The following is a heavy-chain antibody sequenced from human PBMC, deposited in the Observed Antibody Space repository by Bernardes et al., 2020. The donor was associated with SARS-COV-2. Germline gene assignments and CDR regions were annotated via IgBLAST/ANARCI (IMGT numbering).Heavy chain of an antibody. D-gene: IGHD4-17*01. CDR3: ATYGAKGAFDI. J-gene: IGHJ3*02. V-gene: IGHV4-30-4*01. Sequence: SETLSLTCTVAGYSINTGRYFWSWIRQPPGKGLEWIGYIFHSGRTFNNPSLERRLNISIDLSRNQFSLNLASVTAADTAVYYCATYGAKGAFDIWGQGTMVTVSS. CDR2: IFHSGRT. CDR1: GYSINTGRYF.